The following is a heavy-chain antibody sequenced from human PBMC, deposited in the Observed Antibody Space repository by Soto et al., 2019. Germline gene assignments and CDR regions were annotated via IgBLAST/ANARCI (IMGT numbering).Heavy chain of an antibody. CDR3: ATQEVGGSYVYTFDP. J-gene: IGHJ5*02. V-gene: IGHV4-39*01. CDR1: GGSITSSSYY. Sequence: SETLSLTCTVSGGSITSSSYYWGWIRQPPGKGLEWIGSIYYSGSTYYNPSLKSRVTISVDTSKNQFSLKLGSVTAADTAVYYCATQEVGGSYVYTFDPWGQGTLVTVSS. D-gene: IGHD1-26*01. CDR2: IYYSGST.